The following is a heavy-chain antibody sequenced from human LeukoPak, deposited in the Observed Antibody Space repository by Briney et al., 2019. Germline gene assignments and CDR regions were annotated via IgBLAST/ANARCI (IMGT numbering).Heavy chain of an antibody. CDR2: IIPIFGTA. Sequence: SVKVSCKASGGTFSSYAISWVRQAPGQGLEWMGGIIPIFGTANYAQKFQGRVTITADESTSTAYMELSSLRSEDTAVYYCARERCSGGSCYGGGWFDPWGQGTRVTVSS. CDR1: GGTFSSYA. J-gene: IGHJ5*02. V-gene: IGHV1-69*01. CDR3: ARERCSGGSCYGGGWFDP. D-gene: IGHD2-15*01.